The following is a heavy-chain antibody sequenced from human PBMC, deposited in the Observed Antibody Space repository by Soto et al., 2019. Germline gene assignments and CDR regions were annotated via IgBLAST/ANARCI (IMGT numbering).Heavy chain of an antibody. J-gene: IGHJ5*02. CDR2: IIPIFGTA. Sequence: SVKVSCKASGGTFSSYAISWVRQAPGQGLEWMGGIIPIFGTANYAQKFQGRVTITADESTSTAYMELSSLRSEDTAVYYCALPYYYDSSGYSSHYNWFDPWGRGTMVTVSS. CDR3: ALPYYYDSSGYSSHYNWFDP. V-gene: IGHV1-69*13. D-gene: IGHD3-22*01. CDR1: GGTFSSYA.